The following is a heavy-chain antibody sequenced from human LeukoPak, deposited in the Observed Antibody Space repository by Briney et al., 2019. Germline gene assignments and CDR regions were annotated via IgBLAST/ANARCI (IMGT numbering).Heavy chain of an antibody. CDR3: ARRPRRNYDFWSGSYPPGGWFDP. V-gene: IGHV4-34*01. CDR1: GGSFSGYY. J-gene: IGHJ5*02. D-gene: IGHD3-3*01. Sequence: SETLSLTCAVYGGSFSGYYWSWIRQPPGKGLEWIGEINHSGSTNYNPSLKSRVTISVDTSKNQFSLKLSSVTAADTAVYYCARRPRRNYDFWSGSYPPGGWFDPWGQGTLVTVSS. CDR2: INHSGST.